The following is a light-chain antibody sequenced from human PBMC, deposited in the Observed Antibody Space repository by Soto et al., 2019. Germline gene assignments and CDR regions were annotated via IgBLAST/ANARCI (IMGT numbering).Light chain of an antibody. J-gene: IGKJ2*01. Sequence: EIVLTQSPDILSLSPGERATLSCRASQSVSRYLNWFQQKPGQAPRLLIYGASSRATGIPDRFSGSESGTDFTLTISRLEPEDFAVFYCLQYGSSPYTFGPGTKLEIK. V-gene: IGKV3-20*01. CDR1: QSVSRY. CDR3: LQYGSSPYT. CDR2: GAS.